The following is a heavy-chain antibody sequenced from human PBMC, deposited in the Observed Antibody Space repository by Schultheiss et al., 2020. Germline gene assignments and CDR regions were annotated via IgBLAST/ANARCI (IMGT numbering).Heavy chain of an antibody. Sequence: GGSLRLSCAASGFTFSSYEMNWVRQAPGKGLEWVSYISSSGSTIYYADSVKGRFTISRDNAKNSLYLQMNSLRAEDTAVYYCARVSVIVVVTPFDYWGQGTLVT. CDR1: GFTFSSYE. D-gene: IGHD3-22*01. CDR2: ISSSGSTI. J-gene: IGHJ4*02. CDR3: ARVSVIVVVTPFDY. V-gene: IGHV3-48*03.